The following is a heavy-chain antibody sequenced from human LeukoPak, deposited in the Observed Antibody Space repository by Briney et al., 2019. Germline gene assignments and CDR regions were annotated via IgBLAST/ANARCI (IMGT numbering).Heavy chain of an antibody. V-gene: IGHV3-30*18. Sequence: GGSLRLSCVASGFTFSHYGMHWVRQAPGKGLEWVAVLSYDGSNKNYAASVMGRFAISRDNSKDTLYLQMNSLRVEDTAVYYCAKDHAGSGAYYNLWDYWGQGTLVSVSS. CDR3: AKDHAGSGAYYNLWDY. J-gene: IGHJ4*02. CDR1: GFTFSHYG. CDR2: LSYDGSNK. D-gene: IGHD3-10*01.